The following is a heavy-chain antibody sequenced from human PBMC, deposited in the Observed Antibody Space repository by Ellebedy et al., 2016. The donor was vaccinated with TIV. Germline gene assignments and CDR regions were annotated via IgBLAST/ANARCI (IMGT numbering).Heavy chain of an antibody. V-gene: IGHV4-39*02. J-gene: IGHJ4*02. D-gene: IGHD2-2*01. Sequence: MPSETLSLTCTVSGGSISSSPYHWGWIRQPPGKGLEWIGSISYGGGTYYSPSLKSRVTLSVDTSKNHFSLKLSSVTAADTAVYYCGWDCSSTSCRGGYWGRGTLVTVSS. CDR1: GGSISSSPYH. CDR3: GWDCSSTSCRGGY. CDR2: ISYGGGT.